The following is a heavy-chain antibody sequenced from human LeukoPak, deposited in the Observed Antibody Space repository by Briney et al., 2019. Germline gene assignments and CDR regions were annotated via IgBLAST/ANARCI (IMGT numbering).Heavy chain of an antibody. CDR2: IHPNSGGT. CDR1: GYTFTGYH. Sequence: ASVKVSCKTSGYTFTGYHLHWVRQAPGQGLEWMAWIHPNSGGTNYAQKFQGRVTLTRDTSISTAYMELSRLRSDDTAVYYCARAEDPQSFGVVISDWGQGTLVTVSS. D-gene: IGHD3-3*01. CDR3: ARAEDPQSFGVVISD. J-gene: IGHJ4*02. V-gene: IGHV1-2*02.